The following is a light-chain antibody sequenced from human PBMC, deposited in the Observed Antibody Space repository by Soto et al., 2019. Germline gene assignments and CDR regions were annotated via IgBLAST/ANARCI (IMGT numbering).Light chain of an antibody. CDR2: GLT. Sequence: QSALTQPASVSGSPGQSITISCTGTSSDIGAYNYVSWYQQHPGKAPKLLIYGLTNRPSGPSNRFSGSKSGNTASLTISGLQAEDDADYYCSSYTTSLTLVFGGGTKLTVL. V-gene: IGLV2-14*01. CDR1: SSDIGAYNY. CDR3: SSYTTSLTLV. J-gene: IGLJ3*02.